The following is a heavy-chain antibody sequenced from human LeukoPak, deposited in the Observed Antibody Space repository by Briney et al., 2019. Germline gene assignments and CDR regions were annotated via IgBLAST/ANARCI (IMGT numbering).Heavy chain of an antibody. CDR1: GFAFSTFG. D-gene: IGHD1-26*01. Sequence: GRSLRLSCEASGFAFSTFGVHWVRQAPGKGLEWVAIISYDSKNKYYVDAVKGRFTISRDNSKNTLYLQMNSLRPEDTAVYYCARGLSGITWLLDFWGQGTVVTVSS. V-gene: IGHV3-30*03. CDR3: ARGLSGITWLLDF. CDR2: ISYDSKNK. J-gene: IGHJ4*02.